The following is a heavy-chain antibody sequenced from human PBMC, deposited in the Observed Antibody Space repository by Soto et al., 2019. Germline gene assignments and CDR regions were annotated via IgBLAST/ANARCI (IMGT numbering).Heavy chain of an antibody. CDR1: GFTFSNYG. CDR3: AKDPKWCTIGSHFLDNWFDP. V-gene: IGHV3-30*18. Sequence: QVQLVESGGGVVQPGRSLRLSCAASGFTFSNYGMHWVRQTPGKGLEWVAVISYDGSHEFYTDSVKGRFTISRDNSKNTLYLQRNSLKTEDTAMYYCAKDPKWCTIGSHFLDNWFDPWGQGTLVTVSS. CDR2: ISYDGSHE. J-gene: IGHJ5*02. D-gene: IGHD2-8*01.